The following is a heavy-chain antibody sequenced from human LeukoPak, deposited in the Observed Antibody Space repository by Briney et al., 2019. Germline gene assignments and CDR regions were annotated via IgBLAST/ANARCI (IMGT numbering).Heavy chain of an antibody. J-gene: IGHJ3*02. CDR1: VYTFTRYD. Sequence: ASVRVSCTASVYTFTRYDINWVRQATGQGLEWRGWMNPKSGITGSAQKFQGRVTMTRNTSITTAYMELSSLRSEDTAVYYCARDRPYYYNSSGYYFGGHDAFDIWGQGTMVTVSS. V-gene: IGHV1-8*01. CDR3: ARDRPYYYNSSGYYFGGHDAFDI. CDR2: MNPKSGIT. D-gene: IGHD3-22*01.